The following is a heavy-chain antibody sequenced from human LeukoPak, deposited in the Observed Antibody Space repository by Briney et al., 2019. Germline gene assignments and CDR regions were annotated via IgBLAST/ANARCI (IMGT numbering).Heavy chain of an antibody. J-gene: IGHJ4*02. CDR2: INHSGST. D-gene: IGHD2-21*02. Sequence: SSETLSLTCAVYGGSFSGYYWSWIRQPPGKGLERIGEINHSGSTNYNPPLKSRVTISVDTSKNQFSLKLSSVTAADTAVYYCARMAYCGGDCYPAQYYFDYWGQGTLVTVSS. CDR3: ARMAYCGGDCYPAQYYFDY. CDR1: GGSFSGYY. V-gene: IGHV4-34*01.